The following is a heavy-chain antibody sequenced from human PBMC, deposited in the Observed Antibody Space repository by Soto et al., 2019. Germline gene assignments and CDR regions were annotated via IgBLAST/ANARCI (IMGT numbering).Heavy chain of an antibody. CDR3: VRGDNWNDEASDY. J-gene: IGHJ4*02. Sequence: QVQLVESGGGVVQPGRSLRLSCAASGFMFSNHGMHWVRQAPGKGLEWVEVIWSDGNNRYYADYVKGRFTISRDNSKNTVYLQMNSLRAEDRAVYYCVRGDNWNDEASDYWGQGTLVTFSA. CDR1: GFMFSNHG. CDR2: IWSDGNNR. V-gene: IGHV3-33*01. D-gene: IGHD1-1*01.